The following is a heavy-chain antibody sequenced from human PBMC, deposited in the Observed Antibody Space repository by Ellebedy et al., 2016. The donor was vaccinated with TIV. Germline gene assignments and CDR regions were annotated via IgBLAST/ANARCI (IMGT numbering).Heavy chain of an antibody. CDR1: GFTFSTYW. Sequence: GGSLRLSCAASGFTFSTYWMNWVRQAPGKGLVWVARINIDGSTTNYADSVKGRFTISRDNAKNTLYLQMNTLRADDTAIYYCVRGGLPAAGDYWGQGTLVTVSS. V-gene: IGHV3-74*01. CDR2: INIDGSTT. J-gene: IGHJ4*02. D-gene: IGHD6-13*01. CDR3: VRGGLPAAGDY.